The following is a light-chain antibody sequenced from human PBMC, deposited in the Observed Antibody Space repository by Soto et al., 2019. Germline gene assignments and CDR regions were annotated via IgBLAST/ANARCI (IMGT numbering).Light chain of an antibody. V-gene: IGKV1-27*01. CDR3: QKYNNAPRT. CDR1: QGISNY. J-gene: IGKJ1*01. Sequence: DIQMTQSPSSLSASVGDTVTITYRASQGISNYLAWYQQKPGQVPNLLIYAASTLQSGVTSRFSGSGSGTDFTLAISSLRPEDVAPDYCQKYNNAPRTFGQGTKVEI. CDR2: AAS.